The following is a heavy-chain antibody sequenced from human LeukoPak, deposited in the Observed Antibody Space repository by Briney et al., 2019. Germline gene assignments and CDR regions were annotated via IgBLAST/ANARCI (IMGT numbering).Heavy chain of an antibody. D-gene: IGHD4-17*01. Sequence: SQTLSLTCTVSGGSISSGSYYWSWIRQPAGKGLEWIGRIYTSGSTNYNPSLKSRVTISVDTSKNQFSLKLSSVTAADTAVYYCARGGAMTTVTTLDYWGQGTLVTVSS. CDR1: GGSISSGSYY. V-gene: IGHV4-61*02. CDR3: ARGGAMTTVTTLDY. J-gene: IGHJ4*02. CDR2: IYTSGST.